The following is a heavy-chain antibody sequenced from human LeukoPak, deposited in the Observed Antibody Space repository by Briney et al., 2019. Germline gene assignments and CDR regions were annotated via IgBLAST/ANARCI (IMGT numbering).Heavy chain of an antibody. Sequence: SETLSLTCTVSGGSISSSSYYWGWIRRPPGKGLEWIGSIYYSGSSYYNPSLKSRVTISVDTSKNQFSLKLSSVTAADTAVYYCARRNPTVVTPRYFDYWGQGTLVTVSS. J-gene: IGHJ4*02. CDR2: IYYSGSS. D-gene: IGHD4-23*01. CDR1: GGSISSSSYY. CDR3: ARRNPTVVTPRYFDY. V-gene: IGHV4-39*07.